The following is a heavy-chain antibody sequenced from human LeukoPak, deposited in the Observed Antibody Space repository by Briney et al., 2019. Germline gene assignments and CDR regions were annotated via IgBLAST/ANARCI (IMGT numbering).Heavy chain of an antibody. CDR2: INHRGST. D-gene: IGHD3-22*01. Sequence: SETLSLTCAVYGGSFSGYYWSWIRQPPGKGLEWIGEINHRGSTNYNPSLKGRVTISVDTSKNQFSLKLSSVTAADTAVYYCARLQAPYYYDSSGYYIDYWGQGTLVTVSS. CDR1: GGSFSGYY. J-gene: IGHJ4*02. CDR3: ARLQAPYYYDSSGYYIDY. V-gene: IGHV4-34*01.